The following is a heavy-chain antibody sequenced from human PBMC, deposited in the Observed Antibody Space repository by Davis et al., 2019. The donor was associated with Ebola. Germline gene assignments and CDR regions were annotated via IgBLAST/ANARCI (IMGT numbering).Heavy chain of an antibody. D-gene: IGHD2-15*01. CDR2: IIPMFATA. V-gene: IGHV1-69*13. CDR3: ARDRYCSGGSCYSTRFDI. Sequence: SVKVSCKASGGTFSSYAFSWVRQAPGQGLKWMGGIIPMFATANYAQKFQGRVTITADESTSTTYMELSSLRSEDTAVYYCARDRYCSGGSCYSTRFDIWGQGTMVTVSS. CDR1: GGTFSSYA. J-gene: IGHJ3*02.